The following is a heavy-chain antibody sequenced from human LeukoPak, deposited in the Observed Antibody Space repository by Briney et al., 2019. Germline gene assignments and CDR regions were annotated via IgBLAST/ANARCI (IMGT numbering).Heavy chain of an antibody. CDR3: ARDLPADNHQWELHLSFDY. Sequence: GGSLRLSCAASGFTFSSYSMNWVRQAPGKGLEWVSSISSSSSYIYYADSVKGRITISRDNAKNSLYLQMNGLRAEDTAVYYCARDLPADNHQWELHLSFDYWGQGTLVTVSS. D-gene: IGHD1-26*01. CDR2: ISSSSSYI. CDR1: GFTFSSYS. J-gene: IGHJ4*02. V-gene: IGHV3-21*01.